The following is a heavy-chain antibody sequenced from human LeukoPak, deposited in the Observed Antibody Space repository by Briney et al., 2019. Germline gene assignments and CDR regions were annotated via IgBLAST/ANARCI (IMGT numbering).Heavy chain of an antibody. Sequence: GASVKVSCKVSGYTLTELSMHWVRQAPGKGLEWMGGVDPEDGETIYAQKFQGRVTMTEDTSTDTAYMELSSLRSEDTAVYYCATLAVAGTHFDYWGQGTLVTVSS. CDR3: ATLAVAGTHFDY. J-gene: IGHJ4*02. V-gene: IGHV1-24*01. CDR2: VDPEDGET. D-gene: IGHD6-19*01. CDR1: GYTLTELS.